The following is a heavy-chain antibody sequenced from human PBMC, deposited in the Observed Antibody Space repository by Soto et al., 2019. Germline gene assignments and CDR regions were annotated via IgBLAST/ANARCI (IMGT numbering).Heavy chain of an antibody. CDR3: ARVPYTEEAGTLRFLFDY. V-gene: IGHV4-31*03. CDR2: IYYSGST. CDR1: GGSISSGGYY. D-gene: IGHD6-13*01. Sequence: PSETLSLTCTVSGGSISSGGYYWSWIRQHPGKGLEWIGYIYYSGSTYYNPSLKSRVTISVDTSKNQFSLKLSSVTAADTAVYYCARVPYTEEAGTLRFLFDYWGQGTLVTVSS. J-gene: IGHJ4*02.